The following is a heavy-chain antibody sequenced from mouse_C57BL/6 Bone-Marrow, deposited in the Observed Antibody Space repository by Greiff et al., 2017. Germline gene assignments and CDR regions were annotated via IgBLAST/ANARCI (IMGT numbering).Heavy chain of an antibody. V-gene: IGHV1-9*01. CDR3: AKGDYDGRLYYYAMDY. CDR1: GYTFTGYW. CDR2: ILPGSGST. Sequence: QVQLQQSGAELMKPGASVKLSCKATGYTFTGYWIEWVKQRPGHGLEWIGEILPGSGSTNYNEQFKGKATFTADTSSNTAYMQLSSLTTEDSAIYYCAKGDYDGRLYYYAMDYWGQGTSVTVSS. J-gene: IGHJ4*01. D-gene: IGHD2-4*01.